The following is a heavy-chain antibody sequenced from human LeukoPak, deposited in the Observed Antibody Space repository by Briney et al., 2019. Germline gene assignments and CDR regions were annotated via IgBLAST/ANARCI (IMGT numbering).Heavy chain of an antibody. CDR1: GYTFTGYY. J-gene: IGHJ4*02. CDR2: INPNSGGT. CDR3: ARVMNREGTNY. V-gene: IGHV1-2*02. D-gene: IGHD1/OR15-1a*01. Sequence: ASVKVSCKASGYTFTGYYMHWVRQVPGQGLEWMGWINPNSGGTKYAQKFQGRVTMTRDTSISTAYMELNRLRSDDTAVYYCARVMNREGTNYWGQGTLVTVSS.